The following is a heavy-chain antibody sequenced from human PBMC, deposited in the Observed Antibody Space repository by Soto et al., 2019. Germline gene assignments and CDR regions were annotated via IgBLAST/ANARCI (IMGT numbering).Heavy chain of an antibody. CDR3: ARVGGIAARPVYYYGMDV. J-gene: IGHJ6*02. V-gene: IGHV1-69*13. Sequence: SVKVSCKASGGTFSSYAISWVRQAPGQGLEWMGGIIPIFGTANYAQKFQGRVTITADESTSTAYMELSSLRSEDTAVYYCARVGGIAARPVYYYGMDVWGQGTTVTVSS. CDR2: IIPIFGTA. CDR1: GGTFSSYA. D-gene: IGHD6-6*01.